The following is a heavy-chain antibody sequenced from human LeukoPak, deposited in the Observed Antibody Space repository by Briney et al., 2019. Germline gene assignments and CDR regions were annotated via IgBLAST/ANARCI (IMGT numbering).Heavy chain of an antibody. V-gene: IGHV3-30*18. CDR2: LSFDGSNK. CDR1: GFPLITSG. CDR3: AKDNTYYYGSGSYPYFDY. D-gene: IGHD3-10*01. J-gene: IGHJ4*02. Sequence: GGSLRLSWAALGFPLITSGIHGVGKAPARGLGWVSMLSFDGSNKYFADSVKGRFTISRDNSKNTLYLQMDSLRPEDTAVYYCAKDNTYYYGSGSYPYFDYWGQGTLVTVSS.